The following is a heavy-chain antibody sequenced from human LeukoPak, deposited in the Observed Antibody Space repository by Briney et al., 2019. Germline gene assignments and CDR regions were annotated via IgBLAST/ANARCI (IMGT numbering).Heavy chain of an antibody. Sequence: SQTLSLTCAISGDSVSSNSAAWNWIRQSPSRGLEWLGRTYYRSKWYNDYAVSVKSRITTNPDTSKNQFSLQLNSVTPEDTAVYYCARGGDSSGWYGIDDYYYGMDVWGQGTTVTVSS. V-gene: IGHV6-1*01. CDR1: GDSVSSNSAA. CDR2: TYYRSKWYN. D-gene: IGHD6-19*01. J-gene: IGHJ6*02. CDR3: ARGGDSSGWYGIDDYYYGMDV.